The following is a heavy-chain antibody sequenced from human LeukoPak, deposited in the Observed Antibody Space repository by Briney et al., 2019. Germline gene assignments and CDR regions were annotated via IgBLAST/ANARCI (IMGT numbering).Heavy chain of an antibody. CDR3: ARWPSLDVVYDFWSGYYGAFDI. D-gene: IGHD3-3*01. J-gene: IGHJ3*02. CDR1: GGSISSGSYY. Sequence: SETLSLTCTVSGGSISSGSYYWSWIRQPAGKGLEWIGRIYTSGSTDYNPSLKSRVTISVDTSKNQFSLKLSSVTAADTAVYYCARWPSLDVVYDFWSGYYGAFDIWGQGTMVTVSS. V-gene: IGHV4-61*02. CDR2: IYTSGST.